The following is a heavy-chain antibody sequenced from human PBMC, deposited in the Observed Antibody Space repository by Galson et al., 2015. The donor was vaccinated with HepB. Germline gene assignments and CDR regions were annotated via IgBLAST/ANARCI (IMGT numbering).Heavy chain of an antibody. CDR2: IYSSGNA. D-gene: IGHD3-10*01. Sequence: SETLSLTCTVSGDSISRTDYSWGWIRQPPGKGLQWIGSIYSSGNAYYNPSLKSRVTISIDTSQNQFSLKVTSVTAADTAVFYCARVRGRGSGTYYSRWFDPWGQGSMVIVSS. CDR1: GDSISRTDYS. CDR3: ARVRGRGSGTYYSRWFDP. J-gene: IGHJ5*02. V-gene: IGHV4-39*07.